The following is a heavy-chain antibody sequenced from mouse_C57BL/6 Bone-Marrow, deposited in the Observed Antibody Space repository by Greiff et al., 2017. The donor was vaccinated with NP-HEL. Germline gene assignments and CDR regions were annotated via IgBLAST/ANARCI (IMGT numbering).Heavy chain of an antibody. CDR3: TRVYDYGVYWYFDV. D-gene: IGHD2-4*01. CDR1: GYTFTDYN. J-gene: IGHJ1*03. V-gene: IGHV1-22*01. Sequence: EVQLQQSGPELVKPGASVKMSCKASGYTFTDYNMHWVKQSHGKSLEWIGYINPNNGGTSYNQKFKGKATLTVNKSSSTAYMELRSLASEDSAVYYCTRVYDYGVYWYFDVWGTGTTVTVSS. CDR2: INPNNGGT.